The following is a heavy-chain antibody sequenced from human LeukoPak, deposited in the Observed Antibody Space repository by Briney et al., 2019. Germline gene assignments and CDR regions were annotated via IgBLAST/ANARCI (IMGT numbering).Heavy chain of an antibody. Sequence: ASVKVSCKASGYTFTSYGISWVRQAPGQGLEWMGWMNPNSGNTGYAQKFQGRVTMTRNTSISTAYMELSSLRSEDTAVYYCARGRRWLQYGGKWFDPWGQGTLVTVSS. D-gene: IGHD5-24*01. J-gene: IGHJ5*02. CDR3: ARGRRWLQYGGKWFDP. V-gene: IGHV1-8*02. CDR1: GYTFTSYG. CDR2: MNPNSGNT.